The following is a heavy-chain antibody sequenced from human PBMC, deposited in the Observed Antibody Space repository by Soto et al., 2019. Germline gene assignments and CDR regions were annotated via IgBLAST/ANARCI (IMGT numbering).Heavy chain of an antibody. CDR2: IIPIFGTA. V-gene: IGHV1-69*06. CDR3: ASPSTMIVEGKGGGYGMDV. CDR1: GGTFSSYA. D-gene: IGHD3-22*01. Sequence: GASVKVSCKASGGTFSSYAISWVRQAPGQGLEWMGGIIPIFGTANYAQKFQGRVTITADKSTSTAYMELSSLRSEDTAVYYCASPSTMIVEGKGGGYGMDVWGQGTTVTVSS. J-gene: IGHJ6*02.